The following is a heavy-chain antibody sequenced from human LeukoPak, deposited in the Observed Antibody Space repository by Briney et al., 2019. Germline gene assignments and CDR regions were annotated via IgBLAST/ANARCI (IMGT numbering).Heavy chain of an antibody. J-gene: IGHJ4*02. CDR1: GFTVSSNY. D-gene: IGHD1-26*01. CDR2: ISSSSSYI. V-gene: IGHV3-21*01. Sequence: GGSLRLSCAASGFTVSSNYMSWVRQAPGKGLEWVSSISSSSSYIYYADSVKGRFTISRDNAKNSLYLQMNSLRAEDTAVYYCARAVGDSGSYWGQGTLVTVSS. CDR3: ARAVGDSGSY.